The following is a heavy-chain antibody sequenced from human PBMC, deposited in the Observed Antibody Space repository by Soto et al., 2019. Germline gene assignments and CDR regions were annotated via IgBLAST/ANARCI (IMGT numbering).Heavy chain of an antibody. CDR2: IIPIFGTA. Sequence: GASVKVSCKTSGYTFSNYGITWVRQAPGQGLEWMGGIIPIFGTANYAQKFQGRVTITADESTSTAYMELSSLRSEDTAVYYCAREPYGPRNYYYYYVMDVWGQGTTVTVSS. J-gene: IGHJ6*02. V-gene: IGHV1-69*13. CDR1: GYTFSNYG. D-gene: IGHD3-10*01. CDR3: AREPYGPRNYYYYYVMDV.